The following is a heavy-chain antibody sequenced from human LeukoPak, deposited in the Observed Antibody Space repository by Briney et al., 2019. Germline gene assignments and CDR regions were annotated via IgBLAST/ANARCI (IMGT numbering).Heavy chain of an antibody. D-gene: IGHD3-10*01. Sequence: PGGSLRLSCAASGFTFSSYGMHWVRQAPGKGLEWVAFIRYDGSNKYYADSVKGRFTISRDNSKNTLNLQMNSLRAEDTAAYYCAKDFELTMIRGVFEYWGQGTLVTVSS. CDR3: AKDFELTMIRGVFEY. J-gene: IGHJ4*02. CDR1: GFTFSSYG. CDR2: IRYDGSNK. V-gene: IGHV3-30*02.